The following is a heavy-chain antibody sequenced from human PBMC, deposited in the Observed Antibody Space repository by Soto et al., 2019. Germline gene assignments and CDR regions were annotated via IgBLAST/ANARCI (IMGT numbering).Heavy chain of an antibody. V-gene: IGHV1-69*12. CDR2: IIPLFRTP. J-gene: IGHJ6*02. D-gene: IGHD5-12*01. CDR1: GGTFSSSA. CDR3: AGDNDRLQLGGNYYYILDV. Sequence: QVQLVQPGAEMKEPGSSVKVSCKTSGGTFSSSAISWLRQAPGQGLEWMGGIIPLFRTPDYAQKFKGRVTIAAVESTSTADMGRSSLRSEDTDVYYWAGDNDRLQLGGNYYYILDVWGQGTTITVSS.